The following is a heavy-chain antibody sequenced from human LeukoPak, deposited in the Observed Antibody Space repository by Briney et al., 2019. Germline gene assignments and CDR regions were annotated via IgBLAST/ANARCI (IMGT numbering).Heavy chain of an antibody. D-gene: IGHD3-22*01. CDR1: GYSISSGYY. CDR2: IYHSGST. CDR3: ARLDYYDSSGYRGDY. Sequence: KPSETLSLTCAVSGYSISSGYYWGWIRQPSGKGLEWIGCIYHSGSTYYNPSLKSRVTISVDTSKNQFSLKLSSVTAADTAVYYCARLDYYDSSGYRGDYWGQGTLVTVSS. V-gene: IGHV4-38-2*01. J-gene: IGHJ4*02.